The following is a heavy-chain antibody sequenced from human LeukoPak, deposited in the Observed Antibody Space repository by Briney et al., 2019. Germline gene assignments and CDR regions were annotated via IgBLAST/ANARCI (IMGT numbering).Heavy chain of an antibody. CDR1: GFAFSNYA. V-gene: IGHV3-23*01. CDR3: AKDLQDY. Sequence: GGSLKLSCVASGFAFSNYAMSWVRQAPGKGLEWVSSLSDSGGNTYYADSVKGRFTISRDNSKNTLYLQMNSLRVEDTAVYYCAKDLQDYWGQGTLVIVSS. J-gene: IGHJ4*02. CDR2: LSDSGGNT.